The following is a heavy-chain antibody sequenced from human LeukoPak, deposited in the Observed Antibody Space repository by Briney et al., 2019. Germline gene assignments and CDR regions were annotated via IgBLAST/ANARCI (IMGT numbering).Heavy chain of an antibody. V-gene: IGHV4-34*01. D-gene: IGHD4-17*01. J-gene: IGHJ4*02. CDR3: AREKIMGDYAFDY. Sequence: PSETLSLTCAVYGGSFSGYYWSWIRQPPGKGLEWIGSIYHSGSTYYNPSLKSRVTISVDTSKNQFSLKLSSVTAADTAVYYCAREKIMGDYAFDYWGQGTLVTVSS. CDR1: GGSFSGYY. CDR2: IYHSGST.